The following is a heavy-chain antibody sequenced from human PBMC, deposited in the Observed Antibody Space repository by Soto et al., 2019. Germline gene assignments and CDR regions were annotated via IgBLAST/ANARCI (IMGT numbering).Heavy chain of an antibody. D-gene: IGHD3-10*01. V-gene: IGHV1-69*02. CDR3: AIANGWKITMVRGVTNWFDT. Sequence: QVQLVQSGAEVKKPGSSVKVSCKASGGTFSSYTISWVRQAPGQGLEWMGRIIPILGIANYAQKFQGRVTITADKSTSTAYMELSSLRSEDTAVYYCAIANGWKITMVRGVTNWFDTWGQGTLVTVSS. J-gene: IGHJ5*02. CDR2: IIPILGIA. CDR1: GGTFSSYT.